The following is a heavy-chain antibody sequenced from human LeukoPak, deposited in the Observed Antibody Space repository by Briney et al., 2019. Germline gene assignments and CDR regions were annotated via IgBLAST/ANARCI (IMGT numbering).Heavy chain of an antibody. CDR2: IIPIFGTA. Sequence: SVKVSCKASGGTFSSYAISWVRQAPGQGLEWMGGIIPIFGTANYAQKFQGRVTITADESTSTAYMELSSLRSEDTAVYYCARVGPVDTAMVTPFSLGMDVWGQGTTVTVSS. D-gene: IGHD5-18*01. CDR1: GGTFSSYA. J-gene: IGHJ6*02. CDR3: ARVGPVDTAMVTPFSLGMDV. V-gene: IGHV1-69*13.